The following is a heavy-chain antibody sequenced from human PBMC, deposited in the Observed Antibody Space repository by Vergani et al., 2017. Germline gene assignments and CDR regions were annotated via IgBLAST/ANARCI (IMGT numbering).Heavy chain of an antibody. Sequence: QLHLQESGPGLVKPSETLSLTCTVPGGSISSYYWSWIRQPPGKGLEWIGYIYYSGSTNYNPSLKSRVTISVDTSKNQFSLKLSSVTAADTAVYYCARAYSGSYSADYYYYYGMDVWGQGTTVTVSS. V-gene: IGHV4-59*01. D-gene: IGHD1-26*01. CDR1: GGSISSYY. J-gene: IGHJ6*02. CDR3: ARAYSGSYSADYYYYYGMDV. CDR2: IYYSGST.